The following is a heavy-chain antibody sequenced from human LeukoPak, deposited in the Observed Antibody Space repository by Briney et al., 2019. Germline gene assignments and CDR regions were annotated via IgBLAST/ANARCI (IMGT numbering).Heavy chain of an antibody. V-gene: IGHV1-18*01. CDR2: ISAYNGNT. D-gene: IGHD3-22*01. CDR1: GYTFTSYG. CDR3: ARAYYHDTSSYRGFDF. J-gene: IGHJ4*02. Sequence: GASVKVSCKASGYTFTSYGFTWVRQAPGQGLEWMGWISAYNGNTDYAQKLQGRVTMTTDTSTSTAYMELRSLRSDGTAVYFCARAYYHDTSSYRGFDFWGQGTLVTVSS.